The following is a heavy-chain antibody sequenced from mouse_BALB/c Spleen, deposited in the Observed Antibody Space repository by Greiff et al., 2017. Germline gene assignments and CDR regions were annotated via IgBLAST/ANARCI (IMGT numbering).Heavy chain of an antibody. CDR1: GYTFTDYN. J-gene: IGHJ2*01. V-gene: IGHV1S29*02. D-gene: IGHD1-2*01. CDR2: IYPYNGGT. CDR3: ARGHYYGLFDY. Sequence: EVQLVESGPELVKPGASVKISCKASGYTFTDYNMHWVKQSHGKSLEWIGYIYPYNGGTGYNQKFKSKATLTVDNSSSTAYMELRSLTSEDSAVYYCARGHYYGLFDYWGQGTTLTVSS.